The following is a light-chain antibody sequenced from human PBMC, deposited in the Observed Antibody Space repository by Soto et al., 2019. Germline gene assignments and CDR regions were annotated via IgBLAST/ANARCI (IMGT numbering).Light chain of an antibody. J-gene: IGLJ1*01. CDR1: SSDVGGYNY. CDR2: DVS. CDR3: CSCAGSYYV. V-gene: IGLV2-11*01. Sequence: QSALTQPRSVSGSPGQSVTISCTGTSSDVGGYNYVSWYQQHPGKAPKLMIYDVSKRPSGVPDRFSGSKSGNTASLTISGLQAEDEADYYCCSCAGSYYVFGTGTKLTVL.